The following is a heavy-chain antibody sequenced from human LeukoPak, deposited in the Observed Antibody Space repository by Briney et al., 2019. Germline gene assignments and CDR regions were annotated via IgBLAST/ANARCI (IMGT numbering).Heavy chain of an antibody. D-gene: IGHD1-26*01. CDR1: GGTFSSYA. J-gene: IGHJ4*02. Sequence: VASVKVSCKASGGTFSSYAISWVRQAPGQGLERMGRIIPILGIANYAQKFQGRVTITADKSTSTAYMEMSSLRSEDTAVYYCARTLVGATHYYFDYWGQGTLVTVSS. CDR3: ARTLVGATHYYFDY. CDR2: IIPILGIA. V-gene: IGHV1-69*04.